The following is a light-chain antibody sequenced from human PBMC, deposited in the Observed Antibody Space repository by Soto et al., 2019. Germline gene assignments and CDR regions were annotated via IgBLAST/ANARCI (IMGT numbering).Light chain of an antibody. Sequence: QLVLTQSHSASASLGASVKLTCTLTSGHSTYAIAWHHLQPEKGPRYLMKVNSDGSHDRGDGIPDRFSGSSSGAERYLTISSLQSEDEADYYCQTWGAGIVLFGGGTKLTVL. CDR2: VNSDGSH. CDR3: QTWGAGIVL. CDR1: SGHSTYA. J-gene: IGLJ2*01. V-gene: IGLV4-69*01.